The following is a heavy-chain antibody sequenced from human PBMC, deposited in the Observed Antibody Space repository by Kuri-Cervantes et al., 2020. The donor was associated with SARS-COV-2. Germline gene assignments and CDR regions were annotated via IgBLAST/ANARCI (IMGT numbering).Heavy chain of an antibody. CDR2: IYYSGST. V-gene: IGHV4-59*08. Sequence: GSLRLSCTVSGGSISSYYWSWIRQPPGKGLEWIGYIYYSGSTNYNPSLKSRLTISVDTAKNQFSLKLSSVTAADTAVYYCARHSSSGWYHCFDPWGQGTLVTVSS. CDR1: GGSISSYY. CDR3: ARHSSSGWYHCFDP. D-gene: IGHD6-19*01. J-gene: IGHJ5*02.